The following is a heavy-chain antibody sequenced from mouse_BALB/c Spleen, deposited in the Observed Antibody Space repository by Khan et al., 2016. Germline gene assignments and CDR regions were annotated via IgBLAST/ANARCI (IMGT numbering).Heavy chain of an antibody. CDR2: INTNTGET. Sequence: QIQLVQSGPELKKPGETVKISCKAAGYTFTNFGINWVRQAPGKGLEWMDWINTNTGETTYADDFKGRFAFSLETSASTAYLQINNLKNEDTATYFCVTGITTVIVTRRHYWGQGTTLTVSS. J-gene: IGHJ2*01. V-gene: IGHV9-3-1*01. CDR3: VTGITTVIVTRRHY. CDR1: GYTFTNFG. D-gene: IGHD1-1*01.